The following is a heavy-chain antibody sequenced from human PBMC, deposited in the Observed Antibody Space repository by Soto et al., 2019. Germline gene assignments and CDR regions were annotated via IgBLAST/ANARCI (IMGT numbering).Heavy chain of an antibody. CDR1: GFTFYSYA. D-gene: IGHD4-4*01. Sequence: EVQLLESGGGLVQPGGSLRLSCAASGFTFYSYAMSWVRQAPGKGLEWVSTIGSVGGDTYYADSVKGRFTISRDDSKNTLLLQMNSLRAEDTAVYYCVKPPVITASYYYYDMDVWGQGTTVTVSS. J-gene: IGHJ6*02. V-gene: IGHV3-23*01. CDR2: IGSVGGDT. CDR3: VKPPVITASYYYYDMDV.